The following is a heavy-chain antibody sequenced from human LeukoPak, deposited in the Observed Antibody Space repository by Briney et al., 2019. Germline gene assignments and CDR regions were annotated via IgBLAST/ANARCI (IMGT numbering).Heavy chain of an antibody. Sequence: GASVTVSYEASVYTFTVYYMHGVRQAPGQGREGMGWINPNSGGTNYAQKFQGRVTMTRDTSISTAYMELSRLRSDDTAVYYCASFSKGCYEAQNYYYYYYMDVWGKGTTVTVSS. V-gene: IGHV1-2*02. D-gene: IGHD3-22*01. J-gene: IGHJ6*03. CDR1: VYTFTVYY. CDR2: INPNSGGT. CDR3: ASFSKGCYEAQNYYYYYYMDV.